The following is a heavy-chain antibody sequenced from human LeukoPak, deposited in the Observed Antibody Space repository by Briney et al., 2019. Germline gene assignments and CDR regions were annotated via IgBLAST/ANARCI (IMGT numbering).Heavy chain of an antibody. J-gene: IGHJ3*02. Sequence: GGSLRLSCAASGFTFSNAWMSWVRQAPGKGLEWVGRIKSKTDGGTTDYAAPVKGRFTISRGDSKNTLYLQMNSLKTEDTAVYYCTTLFRGVNVEDAFDIWGQGTMVTVSS. CDR2: IKSKTDGGTT. CDR3: TTLFRGVNVEDAFDI. CDR1: GFTFSNAW. V-gene: IGHV3-15*01. D-gene: IGHD3-10*01.